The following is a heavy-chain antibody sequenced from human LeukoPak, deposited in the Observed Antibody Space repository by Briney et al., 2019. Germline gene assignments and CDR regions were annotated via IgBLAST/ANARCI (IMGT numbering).Heavy chain of an antibody. J-gene: IGHJ6*03. V-gene: IGHV4-34*01. Sequence: SETLSLTCAVYGGSFSNYYWSWIRQPPGKGLECIGEINDNGRINYNPSLMSRVTVSVDPSKNQFSLSWTSVTATDTAVYYCARRWNYGRDYYTDVWGKGATVSVSS. D-gene: IGHD1-7*01. CDR1: GGSFSNYY. CDR3: ARRWNYGRDYYTDV. CDR2: INDNGRI.